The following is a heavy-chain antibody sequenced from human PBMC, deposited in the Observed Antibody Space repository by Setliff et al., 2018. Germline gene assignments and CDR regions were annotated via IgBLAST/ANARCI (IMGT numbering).Heavy chain of an antibody. D-gene: IGHD3-10*01. V-gene: IGHV3-33*06. CDR3: AKDRDTEWFGFGGTFDV. CDR1: GFTFSIYG. J-gene: IGHJ3*01. Sequence: GGSLRLSCAASGFTFSIYGMHWVRQAPGKGLEWVAVIWYDGSNKYYADSVKGRFTISRDNSKNTLYLQMNSRRAEYTAVYYCAKDRDTEWFGFGGTFDVWGQGTMVT. CDR2: IWYDGSNK.